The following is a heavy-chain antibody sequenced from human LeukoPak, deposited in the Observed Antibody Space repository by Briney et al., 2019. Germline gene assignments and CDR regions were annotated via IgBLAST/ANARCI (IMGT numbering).Heavy chain of an antibody. J-gene: IGHJ6*02. V-gene: IGHV3-64*01. CDR2: ISSNGGST. Sequence: PGVSLRLSCAASGFTFSSYAMHWVRQDPGKGLEYVSAISSNGGSTYYANSVKGRFTISRDNSKNTLYLQMGSLRAEDMAVYYCARGLWFGLYGMDVWGQGTTVTVSS. CDR3: ARGLWFGLYGMDV. CDR1: GFTFSSYA. D-gene: IGHD3-10*01.